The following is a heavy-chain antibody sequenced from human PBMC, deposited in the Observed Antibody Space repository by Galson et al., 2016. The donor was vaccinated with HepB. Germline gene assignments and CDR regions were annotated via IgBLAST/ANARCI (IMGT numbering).Heavy chain of an antibody. CDR1: GGTFRNYA. D-gene: IGHD1-26*01. CDR3: VASRASLLGGNTLPSLFYFDY. J-gene: IGHJ4*02. CDR2: VIPTFGAA. Sequence: SVKVSCKASGGTFRNYAFNWVRQAPGQGLEWMGGVIPTFGAANYAQVFQGRITITADESTSTAYMELSSLRSEDTAVFYCVASRASLLGGNTLPSLFYFDYWVQGSLVTASS. V-gene: IGHV1-69*13.